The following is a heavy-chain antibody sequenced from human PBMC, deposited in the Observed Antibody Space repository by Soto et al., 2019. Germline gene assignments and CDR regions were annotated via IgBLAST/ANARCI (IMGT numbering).Heavy chain of an antibody. J-gene: IGHJ4*02. V-gene: IGHV3-7*05. Sequence: GGSLRLSCAASGFTFSSYWMSWVRQAPGKGLEWVANIKQDGSEKYYVDSVKGRFTISRDNAKNSLYLQMNSLRAEDTAVYYCAREVLIDLNYFDYWGQGALVTVSS. D-gene: IGHD2-21*01. CDR3: AREVLIDLNYFDY. CDR2: IKQDGSEK. CDR1: GFTFSSYW.